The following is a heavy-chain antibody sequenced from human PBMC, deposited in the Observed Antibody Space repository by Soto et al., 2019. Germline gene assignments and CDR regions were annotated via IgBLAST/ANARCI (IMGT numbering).Heavy chain of an antibody. Sequence: QVQLVQSGAEVKKPGASLKVSCKASGYTFTSYDINWVRQATGQGLEWMGWMNPNSGNTGYAQKFQGRVTMTRSTSISTAYMELSSLRSEDTAVYYCARGGYYYDSSAYYRPFDYWGQGTLVTVSS. D-gene: IGHD3-22*01. CDR2: MNPNSGNT. CDR1: GYTFTSYD. J-gene: IGHJ4*02. V-gene: IGHV1-8*01. CDR3: ARGGYYYDSSAYYRPFDY.